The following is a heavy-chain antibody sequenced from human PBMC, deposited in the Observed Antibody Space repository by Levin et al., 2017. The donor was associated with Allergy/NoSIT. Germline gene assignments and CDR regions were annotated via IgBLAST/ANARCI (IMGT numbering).Heavy chain of an antibody. V-gene: IGHV1-2*02. J-gene: IGHJ4*02. D-gene: IGHD6-13*01. Sequence: GESLKISCKASGYTFTDYYMHWVRQAPGQGLEWMGWINPNSGGTLYAQNFQGRVTMTRDTSINTAYMELSRLSSDDTAVYYCARQPIAGDYWGQGTLVTVSS. CDR2: INPNSGGT. CDR3: ARQPIAGDY. CDR1: GYTFTDYY.